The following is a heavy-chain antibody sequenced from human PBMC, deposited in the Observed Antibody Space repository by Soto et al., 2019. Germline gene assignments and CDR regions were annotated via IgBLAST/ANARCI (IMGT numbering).Heavy chain of an antibody. CDR3: ARVAYGDYGMDV. D-gene: IGHD3-16*01. CDR1: GVTCSSYS. J-gene: IGHJ6*02. CDR2: ISSSSSTI. V-gene: IGHV3-48*02. Sequence: GGSLRLSCAASGVTCSSYSMNWVRQAPGKGLEWVSYISSSSSTIYYADSVKGRSTISRDNAKNSLYLQMNSLRDEDTAVYYCARVAYGDYGMDVWGQGTTVTVSS.